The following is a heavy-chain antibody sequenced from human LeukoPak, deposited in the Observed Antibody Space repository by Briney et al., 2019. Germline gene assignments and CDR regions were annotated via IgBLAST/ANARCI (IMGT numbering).Heavy chain of an antibody. D-gene: IGHD2-15*01. CDR1: GYTFTSYY. Sequence: ASVKVSCKASGYTFTSYYMHWVRQAPGQGLEWMGIINPSGGSTGYAQKFQGRVTMTRDTSTSTVYMELSSLRSEDTAVYYCARVSRLLAWFDPWGQGTLVTVSS. CDR2: INPSGGST. V-gene: IGHV1-46*03. J-gene: IGHJ5*02. CDR3: ARVSRLLAWFDP.